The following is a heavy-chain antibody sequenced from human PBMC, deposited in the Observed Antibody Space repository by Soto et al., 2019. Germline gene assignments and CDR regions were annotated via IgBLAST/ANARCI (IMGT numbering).Heavy chain of an antibody. CDR1: GFTVSSNY. J-gene: IGHJ5*02. D-gene: IGHD3-22*01. Sequence: EVQLVESGGGLVQPGGSLRLSCAASGFTVSSNYMSWVRQAPGKGLEWVSVIYSGGSTYYEDSVKGRLTIFRDNSKNTLHLQMNRLSAEDTSVNYCARRFIVVYESRGYSPWGQGTLVTVSS. V-gene: IGHV3-66*01. CDR2: IYSGGST. CDR3: ARRFIVVYESRGYSP.